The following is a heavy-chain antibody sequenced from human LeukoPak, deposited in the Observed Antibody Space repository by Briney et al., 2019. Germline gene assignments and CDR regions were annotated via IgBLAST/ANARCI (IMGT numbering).Heavy chain of an antibody. D-gene: IGHD6-19*01. CDR3: ARGVMAGTLDY. CDR1: GGTFSSYA. Sequence: GASVTVSCTASGGTFSSYAISWVRQAPGQGLEWMGGIIPIFGTANYAQKFQGRVTITADESTSTAYMELSSLRSEDTAVYYCARGVMAGTLDYWGQGTLVTVSS. CDR2: IIPIFGTA. V-gene: IGHV1-69*13. J-gene: IGHJ4*02.